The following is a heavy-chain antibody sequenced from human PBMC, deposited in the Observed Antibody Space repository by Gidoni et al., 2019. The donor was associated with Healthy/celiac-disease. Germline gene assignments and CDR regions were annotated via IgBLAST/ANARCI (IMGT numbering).Heavy chain of an antibody. CDR3: ARGRNWNLYYYMGV. Sequence: QVQLQQWGAGLLKPSETLSLTCAVYGGSFSGYSWSWIRQPPGKGLEWIGEINHSGSTNYNPSLKSRVTISVDTSKNQFSLKLSSVTAADTAVYYCARGRNWNLYYYMGVWGKGTTVTVSS. D-gene: IGHD1-20*01. CDR1: GGSFSGYS. J-gene: IGHJ6*03. V-gene: IGHV4-34*01. CDR2: INHSGST.